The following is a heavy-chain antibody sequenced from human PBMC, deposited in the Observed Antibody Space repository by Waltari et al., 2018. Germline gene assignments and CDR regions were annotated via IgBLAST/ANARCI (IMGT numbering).Heavy chain of an antibody. Sequence: QVQLPESGPGLVKPSEPLSLTCTVSGGAFSSYYWSWIRQPPGKGLEWIGYIYYSGSTNYNPSLKSRVTISVDTSKNQFSLKLSSVTAADTAVYYCARDTPREWEHLGAFDIWGQGTMVTVSS. J-gene: IGHJ3*02. CDR3: ARDTPREWEHLGAFDI. CDR2: IYYSGST. CDR1: GGAFSSYY. D-gene: IGHD1-26*01. V-gene: IGHV4-59*01.